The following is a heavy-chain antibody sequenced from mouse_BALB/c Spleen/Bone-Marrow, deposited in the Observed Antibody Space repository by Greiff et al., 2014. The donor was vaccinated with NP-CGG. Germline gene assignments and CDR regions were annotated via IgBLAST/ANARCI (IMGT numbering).Heavy chain of an antibody. CDR2: IYPGDGDT. V-gene: IGHV1-80*01. CDR1: GYAFSSYW. J-gene: IGHJ2*01. Sequence: QVQLQQSGAELVRPGSSVKISCTASGYAFSSYWMNWVQQRPGQGLEWIGQIYPGDGDTNYRGKFKGKATLTADESSSTAYMQLSSLTSEDSAVYFCAFGNCDFDYWGQGTTLTVSS. D-gene: IGHD2-1*01. CDR3: AFGNCDFDY.